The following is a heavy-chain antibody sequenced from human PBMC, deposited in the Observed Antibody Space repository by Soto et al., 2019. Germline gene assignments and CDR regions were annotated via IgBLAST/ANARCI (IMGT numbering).Heavy chain of an antibody. J-gene: IGHJ6*02. CDR3: VKEPMVRDPGGYYGLDV. Sequence: GGSLRVSCTASGFTFLYYGMHWVSQAPGKGLEWVAVFWYDGVSKYYADSVKGRFTISRDNSRNMVNLEMNSLRVEDTAVYYCVKEPMVRDPGGYYGLDVWGQGTTVTVSS. CDR2: FWYDGVSK. D-gene: IGHD3-10*01. V-gene: IGHV3-30*02. CDR1: GFTFLYYG.